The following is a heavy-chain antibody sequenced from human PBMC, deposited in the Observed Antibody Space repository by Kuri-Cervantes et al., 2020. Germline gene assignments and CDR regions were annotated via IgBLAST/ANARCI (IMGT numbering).Heavy chain of an antibody. J-gene: IGHJ1*01. CDR2: ISTYNGNT. CDR1: GYSFINYG. D-gene: IGHD6-19*01. CDR3: ARAPYSSGWLEYFQH. V-gene: IGHV1-18*01. Sequence: ASVKVSCKTSGYSFINYGLSWVRQAPGQGLEWMGWISTYNGNTVYAQKLQDRVTMTTDTSTTTAYMELRNLRSDDTAVYYCARAPYSSGWLEYFQHWGQGTLVTVSS.